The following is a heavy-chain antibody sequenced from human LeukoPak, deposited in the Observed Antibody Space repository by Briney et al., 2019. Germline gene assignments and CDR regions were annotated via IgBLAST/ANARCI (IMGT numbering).Heavy chain of an antibody. CDR1: GFTFSSYG. CDR2: IWYDGSNK. D-gene: IGHD5-12*01. CDR3: ARDRALTIYSGHLDY. V-gene: IGHV3-33*01. J-gene: IGHJ4*02. Sequence: PGGSLRLSCAASGFTFSSYGMHWVRQAPGKGLEWVAVIWYDGSNKYYADSVKGRFTISRDNSKNTLYLQMNSLRAEDTAVYYCARDRALTIYSGHLDYWGQGTLVTVSS.